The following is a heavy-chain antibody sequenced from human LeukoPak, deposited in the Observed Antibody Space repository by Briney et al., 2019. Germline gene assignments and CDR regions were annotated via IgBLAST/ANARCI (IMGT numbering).Heavy chain of an antibody. CDR1: GFSFSSYA. V-gene: IGHV3-23*01. CDR2: ISGSGGRP. CDR3: ARDYGSTSCYPGCYYYYYMDV. Sequence: GGSLRLSCAASGFSFSSYAMSWVRQAPGKGLEWVSAISGSGGRPYYADSVKGRFTISRDISKNTLYLQMNSLSAEDTAVYYCARDYGSTSCYPGCYYYYYMDVWGKGTTVTVSS. D-gene: IGHD2-2*01. J-gene: IGHJ6*03.